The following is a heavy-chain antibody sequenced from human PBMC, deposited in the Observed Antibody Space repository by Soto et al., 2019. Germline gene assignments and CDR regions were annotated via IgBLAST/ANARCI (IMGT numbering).Heavy chain of an antibody. Sequence: QVQLQQWGAGLLKPSETLSLTCAVYGGSFSGYYWSWIRQPPGKGLEWIGEINHSGSTNYNPSLKSRVTISVDTSKSQFSLKLRSVSAADTAVYYCARYCSSTSCLGAWKNWFDPWGQGTLVTVSS. CDR2: INHSGST. D-gene: IGHD2-2*01. V-gene: IGHV4-34*01. CDR3: ARYCSSTSCLGAWKNWFDP. CDR1: GGSFSGYY. J-gene: IGHJ5*02.